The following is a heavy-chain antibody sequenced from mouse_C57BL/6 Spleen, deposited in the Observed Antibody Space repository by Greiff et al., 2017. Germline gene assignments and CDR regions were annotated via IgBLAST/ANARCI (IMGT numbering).Heavy chain of an antibody. Sequence: EVQLQQSGPELVKPGASVKMSCKASGYTFTDYNMHWVKQSHGKSLEWLGYINPNNGGTSYNQKFKGKATLTVNKSSSTAYMELRSLTSEDSAVYYCARERRWDSNYDWYFDVWGTGTTVTVSS. CDR1: GYTFTDYN. D-gene: IGHD2-5*01. CDR2: INPNNGGT. V-gene: IGHV1-22*01. CDR3: ARERRWDSNYDWYFDV. J-gene: IGHJ1*03.